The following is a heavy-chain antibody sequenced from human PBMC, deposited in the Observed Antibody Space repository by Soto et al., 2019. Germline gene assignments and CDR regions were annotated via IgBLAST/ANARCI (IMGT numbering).Heavy chain of an antibody. CDR2: IYYSGST. CDR1: GGSISSGGYY. D-gene: IGHD3-22*01. CDR3: ARVKKYWDSSGNWFDP. J-gene: IGHJ5*02. Sequence: QVQLQESGPGLVKPSQTLSLTCTVSGGSISSGGYYWSWIRQHPGKGLEWIGYIYYSGSTYYNPSRNSRVTISVGTSKNQFSLKLSSVTAADTAVYYCARVKKYWDSSGNWFDPWGQGTLVTVSS. V-gene: IGHV4-31*03.